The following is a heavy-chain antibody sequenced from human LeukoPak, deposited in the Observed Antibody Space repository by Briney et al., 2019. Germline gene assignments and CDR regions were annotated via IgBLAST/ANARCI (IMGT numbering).Heavy chain of an antibody. CDR3: AIAYESGSFYRAFAY. CDR1: GFNFASYA. J-gene: IGHJ4*02. CDR2: ISGDSDNK. D-gene: IGHD3-10*01. Sequence: GGSLRLSCAAYGFNFASYAMYWVRQPPGKSLEWVSHISGDSDNKYSAASVKGRFAISRDNSKNSLYLQMNSLTTEDTALYYCAIAYESGSFYRAFAYWGQGALVTVSS. V-gene: IGHV3-43*02.